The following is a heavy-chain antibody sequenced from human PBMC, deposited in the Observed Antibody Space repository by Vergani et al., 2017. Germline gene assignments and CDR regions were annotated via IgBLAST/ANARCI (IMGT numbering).Heavy chain of an antibody. CDR2: INSDGDST. CDR1: GFTFSNYW. Sequence: EVQLLQSGGGVIQPGGSVRLSCAASGFTFSNYWMQWVRQAPGRGLMWVSRINSDGDSTSYADSVKGRFTISRDNAKNTLYLQMDSLRAEDTAVYYCARDGWELLDYFYYMDVWSKGTTVTVSS. CDR3: ARDGWELLDYFYYMDV. J-gene: IGHJ6*03. V-gene: IGHV3-74*01. D-gene: IGHD1-26*01.